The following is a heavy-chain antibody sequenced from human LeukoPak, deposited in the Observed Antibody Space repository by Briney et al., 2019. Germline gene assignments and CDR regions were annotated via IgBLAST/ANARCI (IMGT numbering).Heavy chain of an antibody. J-gene: IGHJ3*02. V-gene: IGHV3-64*01. CDR3: ARDHEGAFDI. CDR2: ISSNGGST. CDR1: GFTFSSYA. Sequence: PGGSLRLSCAASGFTFSSYAMHWVRQAPGKGLEYVSAISSNGGSTYYANSVKGRFTISRDNSKNTLYLQMGGLRAEDMAVYYCARDHEGAFDIWGQGTMVTVSS.